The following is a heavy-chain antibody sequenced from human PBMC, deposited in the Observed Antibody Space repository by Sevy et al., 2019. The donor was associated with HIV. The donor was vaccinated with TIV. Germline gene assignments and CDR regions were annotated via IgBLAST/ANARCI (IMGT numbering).Heavy chain of an antibody. J-gene: IGHJ4*02. V-gene: IGHV3-23*01. CDR3: AKDRVSGSYYTGDFDS. D-gene: IGHD3-10*01. Sequence: GGSLRLSCAASGFTFATYAMTWVRQAPGKGLEWVSVISFGGVDTYYADSVKGRFTISRDNSKNTLYLQMNSLRAEDTAVFYCAKDRVSGSYYTGDFDSWGQGTLVTVSS. CDR2: ISFGGVDT. CDR1: GFTFATYA.